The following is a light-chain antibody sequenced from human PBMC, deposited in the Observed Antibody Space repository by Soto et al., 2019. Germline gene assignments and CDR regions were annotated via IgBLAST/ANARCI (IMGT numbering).Light chain of an antibody. CDR1: QSISSTY. Sequence: ENVLTQSPGTLSLSPGERATLSCRASQSISSTYLAWYQHKVGQAPRLLIYGVSNRATGIPDRFSGRGSGTDFTLTISRLEPEDFAVYYCQLHGVSPPEYTFGQGTKLEIK. J-gene: IGKJ2*01. CDR2: GVS. V-gene: IGKV3-20*01. CDR3: QLHGVSPPEYT.